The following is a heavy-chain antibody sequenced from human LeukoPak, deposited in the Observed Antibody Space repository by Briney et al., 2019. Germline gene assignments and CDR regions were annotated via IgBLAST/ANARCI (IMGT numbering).Heavy chain of an antibody. Sequence: GGSLRLSCAASGFTFSSYDMNWVRQAPGKGLEWVSYISRSSSIIYYADSVKGRFTISRDNAKNSLYLQMNSLRGEDTAVYYCARDRYDSSHYYHYWGQGTLVTVSA. D-gene: IGHD3-22*01. V-gene: IGHV3-48*01. CDR2: ISRSSSII. J-gene: IGHJ4*02. CDR3: ARDRYDSSHYYHY. CDR1: GFTFSSYD.